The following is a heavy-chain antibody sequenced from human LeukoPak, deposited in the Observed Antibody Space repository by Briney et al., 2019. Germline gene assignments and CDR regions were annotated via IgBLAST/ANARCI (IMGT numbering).Heavy chain of an antibody. J-gene: IGHJ4*02. V-gene: IGHV3-23*01. CDR2: ISGSGGST. Sequence: GGSLRLSCAASGFTFDSYAMSWVRQAPGKGLEWVSAISGSGGSTYYADSVKGRFTISRDNSKNTLYLQMNSLRAEDTAVYYCAKDLSSGSLELFDYWGQGTLVTVSS. CDR1: GFTFDSYA. CDR3: AKDLSSGSLELFDY. D-gene: IGHD1-26*01.